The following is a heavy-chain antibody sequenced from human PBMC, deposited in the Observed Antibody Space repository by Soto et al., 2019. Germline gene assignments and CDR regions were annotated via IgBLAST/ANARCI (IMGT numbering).Heavy chain of an antibody. D-gene: IGHD3-10*01. CDR2: XXXDGSIK. Sequence: QVQLVESGGGVVQPGRSLRLSCAASGFTFSSHSIQWVRQAPGKGLXWVAXXXXDGSIKYYADSVKGRFTISRDNSKNTAYLQMNSLRAEDTAVFYCAREWSTSGDLDYWGQGTLVIVSS. V-gene: IGHV3-30-3*01. J-gene: IGHJ4*02. CDR1: GFTFSSHS. CDR3: AREWSTSGDLDY.